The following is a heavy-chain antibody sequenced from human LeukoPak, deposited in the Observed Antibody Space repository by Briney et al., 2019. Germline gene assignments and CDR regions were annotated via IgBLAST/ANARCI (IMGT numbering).Heavy chain of an antibody. CDR2: IYPGDSDT. CDR3: ARCDMGELPDY. J-gene: IGHJ4*02. Sequence: RGESLKISCKASGYRFTSYWIGWVRQMPGKGLEWMGIIYPGDSDTRYSPSFQGQVSILADKSISTAYLQWSSLKASDTAMYYCARCDMGELPDYWGQGTLVTVSS. D-gene: IGHD1-26*01. V-gene: IGHV5-51*01. CDR1: GYRFTSYW.